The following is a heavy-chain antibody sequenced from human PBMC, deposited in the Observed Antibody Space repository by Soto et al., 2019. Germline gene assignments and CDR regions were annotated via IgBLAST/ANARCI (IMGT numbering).Heavy chain of an antibody. J-gene: IGHJ6*02. D-gene: IGHD6-13*01. V-gene: IGHV5-10-1*01. CDR1: GYSFTSYW. CDR2: FDPSDSYT. CDR3: ARHRSSWLLDV. Sequence: GESLKISCKGSGYSFTSYWISWVRQMPGKGLEWMGRFDPSDSYTNYSPSFQGHVTISADKSISTACLQWSSLKASDTAMYYCARHRSSWLLDVWGQGTTVTVSS.